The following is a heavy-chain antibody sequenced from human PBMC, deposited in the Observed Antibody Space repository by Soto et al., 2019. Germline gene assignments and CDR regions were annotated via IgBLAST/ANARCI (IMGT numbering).Heavy chain of an antibody. D-gene: IGHD1-26*01. CDR3: ARAPILVSVTMHENYFDS. V-gene: IGHV1-69*01. Sequence: QLHLVQSGAEVKKPGSSLKVSCKASGGTFSNSGISWVRQAPGQGLEWMGGIIPIFDTTNYAQKLQGRITIIADESTNIVYVELSNLRFAYTGVYYCARAPILVSVTMHENYFDSWGQGTLVTVSS. J-gene: IGHJ4*02. CDR1: GGTFSNSG. CDR2: IIPIFDTT.